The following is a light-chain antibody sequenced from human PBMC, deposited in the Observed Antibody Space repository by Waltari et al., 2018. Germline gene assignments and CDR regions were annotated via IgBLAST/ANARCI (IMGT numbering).Light chain of an antibody. J-gene: IGKJ3*01. Sequence: DIQMTQSPSTLSASVGDRVTITCRPSQSFGGSLAWFQQKPGKAPKLLIYDASHLEPGVPSRFSGSGSGTEFTLTVSSLQPDDFATYYCQQYNNFPFTFGPGTTV. V-gene: IGKV1-5*01. CDR2: DAS. CDR1: QSFGGS. CDR3: QQYNNFPFT.